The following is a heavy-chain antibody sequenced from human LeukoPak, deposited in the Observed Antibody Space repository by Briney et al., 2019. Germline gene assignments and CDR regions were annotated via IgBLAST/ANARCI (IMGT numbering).Heavy chain of an antibody. CDR3: AKDMRQWLHGAFDI. CDR2: ISSSSSYI. Sequence: PGGSLRLSCAASGFTFSSYFMNWVRQAPGKGLEWVSSISSSSSYIYYADSVEGRFTISRDNAKNSLYLQMNSLRAEDTALYYRAKDMRQWLHGAFDIWGQGTMVTVSS. CDR1: GFTFSSYF. J-gene: IGHJ3*02. V-gene: IGHV3-21*04. D-gene: IGHD5-24*01.